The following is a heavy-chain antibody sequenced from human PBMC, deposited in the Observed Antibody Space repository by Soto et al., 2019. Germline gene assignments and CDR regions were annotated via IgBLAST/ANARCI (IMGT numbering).Heavy chain of an antibody. D-gene: IGHD3-22*01. V-gene: IGHV1-18*04. CDR3: ATHPGTMLDYYYYGMDV. J-gene: IGHJ6*02. CDR2: ISAYNGNT. CDR1: GYTFTSYG. Sequence: GASVKVSCKASGYTFTSYGISWVRQAPGQGLEWMGWISAYNGNTNYAQKLQGRVTMTTDTSTSTAYMELRSLRSDDTAVYYCATHPGTMLDYYYYGMDVWGQGTTVTVSS.